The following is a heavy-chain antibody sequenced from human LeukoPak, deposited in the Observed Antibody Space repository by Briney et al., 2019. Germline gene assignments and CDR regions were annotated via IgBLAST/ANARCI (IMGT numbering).Heavy chain of an antibody. D-gene: IGHD4-17*01. J-gene: IGHJ4*02. V-gene: IGHV3-33*01. Sequence: GGSLRLSCAASGFTFSSYGMHWVRQAPGKGLEWVAVIWYDGSNKYYADSVKGRFTISRDNSKNTLYLQTNSLRAEDTAVYYCARDRARGSYGDFPVDYWGQGTLVTVSS. CDR2: IWYDGSNK. CDR3: ARDRARGSYGDFPVDY. CDR1: GFTFSSYG.